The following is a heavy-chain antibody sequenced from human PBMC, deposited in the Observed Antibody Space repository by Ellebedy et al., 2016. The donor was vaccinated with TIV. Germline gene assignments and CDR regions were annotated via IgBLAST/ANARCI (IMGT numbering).Heavy chain of an antibody. CDR1: GFTFSSFG. CDR3: ASGGVIGGMDV. D-gene: IGHD3-16*01. CDR2: IWYDGSNK. J-gene: IGHJ6*02. V-gene: IGHV3-33*01. Sequence: GGSLRLXXAASGFTFSSFGMHWVRQTPGKGLEWVAVIWYDGSNKYYADSVKDRFTVSRDNFKNRLYLEMNSLRAEDTAVYFCASGGVIGGMDVWGQGTTVTVSS.